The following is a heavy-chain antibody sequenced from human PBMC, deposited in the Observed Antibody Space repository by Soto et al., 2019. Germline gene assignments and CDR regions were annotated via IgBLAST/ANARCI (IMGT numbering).Heavy chain of an antibody. CDR3: AKGTPVDHLNIVVVVAKIQRAAFDI. V-gene: IGHV3-23*01. J-gene: IGHJ3*02. CDR2: ISGSGGST. D-gene: IGHD2-15*01. CDR1: GFTFSSYA. Sequence: EVQLLESGGGLVQPGGSLRLSCAASGFTFSSYAMSWVRQAPGKGLEWVSAISGSGGSTYYADSVKGRFTISRDNSKNTLYLQMNSLRAEDTAVYYCAKGTPVDHLNIVVVVAKIQRAAFDIWGQGTMVTVSS.